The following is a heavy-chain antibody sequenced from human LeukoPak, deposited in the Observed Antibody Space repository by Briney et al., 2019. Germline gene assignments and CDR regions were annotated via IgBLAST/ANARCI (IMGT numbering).Heavy chain of an antibody. CDR1: GYSFTSYW. Sequence: GESLKISCKGSGYSFTSYWIGWVRQMPGKGLEWMGIIYPGDSDTRYSPSFQGQVTISADKSISTAYLQWSSLKASDTAMYYCARLQGPRKTSTVTTNIHYCYMDVWGKGTTVTVSS. CDR2: IYPGDSDT. D-gene: IGHD4-11*01. V-gene: IGHV5-51*01. J-gene: IGHJ6*03. CDR3: ARLQGPRKTSTVTTNIHYCYMDV.